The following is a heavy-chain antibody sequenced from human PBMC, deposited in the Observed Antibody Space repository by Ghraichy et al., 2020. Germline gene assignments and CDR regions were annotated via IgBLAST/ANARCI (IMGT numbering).Heavy chain of an antibody. CDR2: MNPNSGNT. J-gene: IGHJ5*02. V-gene: IGHV1-8*01. Sequence: GWMNPNSGNTGYAQKFQGRVSLTRNTSINTAYMELSSLTSEDTAIYYCARDGAAAYSGWFDPWGQGTLVTVSS. D-gene: IGHD6-13*01. CDR3: ARDGAAAYSGWFDP.